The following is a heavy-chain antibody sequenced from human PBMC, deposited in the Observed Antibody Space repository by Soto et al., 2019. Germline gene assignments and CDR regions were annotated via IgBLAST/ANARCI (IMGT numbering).Heavy chain of an antibody. Sequence: ETLSLTCTGSGASMTSFYWTWIRQPPGKGLECIGNIFYDGTTYHHPSLKSRVTISVDTSKNQFSLNLTSVTAADTAVYYCARNVFGSATTSFDSWGQGTLVTVSS. V-gene: IGHV4-59*08. J-gene: IGHJ4*02. CDR2: IFYDGTT. CDR1: GASMTSFY. D-gene: IGHD6-19*01. CDR3: ARNVFGSATTSFDS.